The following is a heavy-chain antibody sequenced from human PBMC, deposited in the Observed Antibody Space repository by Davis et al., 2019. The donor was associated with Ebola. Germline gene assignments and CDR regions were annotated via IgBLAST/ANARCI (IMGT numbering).Heavy chain of an antibody. J-gene: IGHJ2*01. Sequence: PSETLSLTCTVSGASISSAISSGGYFWSWIRQHPEKGLEWIGYISNSRSTSYNPSLQRRVTVSVDTSKNQFSLKLNYVTAADTAVYYCARADYSGSYYDWYFDLWGRGTLVTVSS. D-gene: IGHD1-26*01. CDR3: ARADYSGSYYDWYFDL. CDR2: ISNSRST. CDR1: GASISSAISSGGYF. V-gene: IGHV4-31*03.